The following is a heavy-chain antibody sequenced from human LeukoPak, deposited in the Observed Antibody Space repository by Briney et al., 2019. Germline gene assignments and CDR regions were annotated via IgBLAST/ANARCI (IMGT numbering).Heavy chain of an antibody. CDR2: IYFSGTT. CDR1: GGSISNYY. V-gene: IGHV4-59*01. D-gene: IGHD1-26*01. CDR3: ARISPSSGTYWENFYYYMDV. J-gene: IGHJ6*03. Sequence: SETLSLTCTVSGGSISNYYWTWIRHPPGKGLEWIGCIYFSGTTNYNPSLKSRVTISLDTSNNQFSLKLTSVTAAVTAVYYCARISPSSGTYWENFYYYMDVWGKGTTVTVSS.